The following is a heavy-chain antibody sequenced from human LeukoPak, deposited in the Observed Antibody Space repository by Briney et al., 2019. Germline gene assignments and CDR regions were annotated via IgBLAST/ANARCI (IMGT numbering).Heavy chain of an antibody. CDR3: ARGLKDYDFWSGYYSLEGDGGFDY. CDR1: GFTVSSNY. J-gene: IGHJ4*02. CDR2: IRYDGSNK. V-gene: IGHV3-30*02. Sequence: GGSLRLSCAASGFTVSSNYISWVRQAPGKGLEWVAFIRYDGSNKYYADSVKGRFTISRDNSKNTLHLQMNSLRAEDTAVYYCARGLKDYDFWSGYYSLEGDGGFDYWGQGTLVTVSS. D-gene: IGHD3-3*01.